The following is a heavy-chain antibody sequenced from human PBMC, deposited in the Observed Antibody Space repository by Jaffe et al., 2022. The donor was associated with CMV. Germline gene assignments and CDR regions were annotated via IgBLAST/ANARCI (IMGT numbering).Heavy chain of an antibody. V-gene: IGHV1-69*01. Sequence: QVQLVQSGAEVKKPGSSVKVSCKASGGTFSSYAISWVRQAPGQGLEWMGGIIPIFGTANYAQKFQGRVTITADESTSTAYMELSSLRSEDTAVYYCARDIVDTAMVKYYYYYGMDVWGQGTTVTVSS. CDR3: ARDIVDTAMVKYYYYYGMDV. CDR1: GGTFSSYA. D-gene: IGHD5-18*01. CDR2: IIPIFGTA. J-gene: IGHJ6*02.